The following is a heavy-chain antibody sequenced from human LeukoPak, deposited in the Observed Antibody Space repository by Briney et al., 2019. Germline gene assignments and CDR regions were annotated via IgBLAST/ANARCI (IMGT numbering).Heavy chain of an antibody. CDR1: GFTFSSYW. CDR2: INTDGSST. D-gene: IGHD3-10*01. J-gene: IGHJ6*03. CDR3: ARQRGVDYYYMDV. V-gene: IGHV3-74*01. Sequence: GGSLRLSCAASGFTFSSYWMHWVRQAPGKGLVWVSRINTDGSSTSYADSVKGRFTISRDNAKNTLYLQMNSLRAEDTAVYYCARQRGVDYYYMDVWGKGTTVTVSS.